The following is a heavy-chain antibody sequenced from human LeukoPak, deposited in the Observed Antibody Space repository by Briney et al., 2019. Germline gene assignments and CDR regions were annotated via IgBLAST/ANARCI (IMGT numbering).Heavy chain of an antibody. D-gene: IGHD6-19*01. CDR2: INPNSGGT. CDR1: GYTFTGYY. V-gene: IGHV1-2*04. Sequence: ASVKVSCMASGYTFTGYYMHWVRQAPGQGLEWMGWINPNSGGTNYAQKFQGWVTMTRDTSISTAYMELSRLGSDDTAVYYCARGAGYSSGWYSWFDPWGQGTLVTVSS. J-gene: IGHJ5*02. CDR3: ARGAGYSSGWYSWFDP.